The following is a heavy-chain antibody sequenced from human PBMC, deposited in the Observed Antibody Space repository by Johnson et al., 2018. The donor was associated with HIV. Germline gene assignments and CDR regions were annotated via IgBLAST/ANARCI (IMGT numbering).Heavy chain of an antibody. D-gene: IGHD6-6*01. Sequence: QVQLVESRGVLLQPGGSLRLSCAASGFTFSDYYMSWIRQAPGKGLEWVSYISSSGCSIYADSVKSRFTISRDNAKNSLYLQMNSLRAEDTAVYYCARATRSSSSGRHDAFDIWGQRTMVTVSS. J-gene: IGHJ3*02. CDR2: ISSSGCSI. V-gene: IGHV3-11*04. CDR3: ARATRSSSSGRHDAFDI. CDR1: GFTFSDYY.